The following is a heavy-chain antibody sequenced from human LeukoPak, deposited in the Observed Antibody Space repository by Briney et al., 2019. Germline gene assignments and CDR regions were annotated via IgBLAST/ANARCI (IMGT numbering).Heavy chain of an antibody. CDR2: ISSSSSYI. CDR3: GRGITVTTPPFDY. D-gene: IGHD4-17*01. V-gene: IGHV3-21*01. Sequence: GGSLRLSCAASGFTFSSYSMNWVRQAPGKGLEWVSSISSSSSYIYYADSVKGRFTISRDNAKNSLYLQMNSLRAEDTAVYYCGRGITVTTPPFDYWGQGTLVTVSS. CDR1: GFTFSSYS. J-gene: IGHJ4*02.